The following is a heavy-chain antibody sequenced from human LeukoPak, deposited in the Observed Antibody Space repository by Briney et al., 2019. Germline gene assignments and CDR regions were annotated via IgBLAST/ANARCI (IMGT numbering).Heavy chain of an antibody. Sequence: GGSLRLSCAASGFTVSSNYMSWVRQAPGKGLEWVSVIYSGGSTYYADSVKGRFTISRDNSKNTLYLQMNSLRAEDTAVYYCARDWNCGGDCRADYWGQGTLVTVSS. V-gene: IGHV3-66*01. J-gene: IGHJ4*02. CDR1: GFTVSSNY. D-gene: IGHD2-21*02. CDR3: ARDWNCGGDCRADY. CDR2: IYSGGST.